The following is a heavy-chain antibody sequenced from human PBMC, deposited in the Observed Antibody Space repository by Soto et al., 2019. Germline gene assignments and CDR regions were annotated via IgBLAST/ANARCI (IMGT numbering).Heavy chain of an antibody. V-gene: IGHV4-31*03. CDR2: TYYSGST. CDR1: GGSISSGGYY. Sequence: QVQLQESGPGLMKPSQTLSLTCTVSGGSISSGGYYWSWIRQHPGKGLEWIGYTYYSGSTYYNPSLKSRVTISVDTSKNQFSLKLSSVTAADTAVYYCARSRGTTVTISPDAFDIWGQGTMVTVSS. CDR3: ARSRGTTVTISPDAFDI. D-gene: IGHD4-17*01. J-gene: IGHJ3*02.